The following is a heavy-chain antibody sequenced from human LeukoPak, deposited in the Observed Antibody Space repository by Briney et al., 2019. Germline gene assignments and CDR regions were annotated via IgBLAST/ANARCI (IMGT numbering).Heavy chain of an antibody. CDR1: GFSFSSHG. J-gene: IGHJ6*03. D-gene: IGHD3-10*01. CDR2: IREDGSET. CDR3: ATSLWFGELNYYYYYYMDV. V-gene: IGHV3-7*01. Sequence: GGSLRLSCAGSGFSFSSHGMNWVRQAPGKGLEWVANIREDGSETFYLDSVKGRFTISRDNARKSLYLQMHSLRAEDTAVYYCATSLWFGELNYYYYYYMDVWGKGTTVTISS.